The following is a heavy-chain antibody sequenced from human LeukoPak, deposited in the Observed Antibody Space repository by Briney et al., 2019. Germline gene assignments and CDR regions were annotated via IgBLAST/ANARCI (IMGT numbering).Heavy chain of an antibody. Sequence: ASVKVSRKASGYTFTGYYMHWVRQAPGQGLEWMGWINPNSGGTNYAQKFQGRVTMTRDTSISTAYMELSRLRSDDTAVYYCARGAAYDFWSGHPGFDYWGQGTLVTVSS. D-gene: IGHD3-3*01. CDR3: ARGAAYDFWSGHPGFDY. J-gene: IGHJ4*02. CDR1: GYTFTGYY. CDR2: INPNSGGT. V-gene: IGHV1-2*02.